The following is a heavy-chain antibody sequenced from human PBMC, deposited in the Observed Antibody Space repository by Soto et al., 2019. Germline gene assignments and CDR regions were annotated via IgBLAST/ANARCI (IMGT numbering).Heavy chain of an antibody. CDR3: ARGYCSSSDCYNWFDP. CDR2: IYWDDDK. V-gene: IGHV2-5*02. Sequence: QITLKESGPTVVEPTQTLTLTCTFSGFSLTTSGVGVGWIRQPPGKALEWLALIYWDDDKRYRPSLKSRLTITKATSKNQVVLTLTNMDPVDTATYYCARGYCSSSDCYNWFDPWGQGTLVTVSS. CDR1: GFSLTTSGVG. D-gene: IGHD2-2*01. J-gene: IGHJ5*02.